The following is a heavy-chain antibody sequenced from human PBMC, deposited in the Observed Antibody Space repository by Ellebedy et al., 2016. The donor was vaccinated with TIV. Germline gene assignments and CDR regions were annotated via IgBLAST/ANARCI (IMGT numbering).Heavy chain of an antibody. J-gene: IGHJ6*03. Sequence: GGSLRLXXAASGFTFSSYWMHWVRQVPGKGLVWVSHINSDGKTTTYADSVKGRFTISRDNAKSTLYLQLNSLRAEDTAVYYCANQEVTIFSLAYYYYYMDVWGKGTTVTVSS. CDR1: GFTFSSYW. CDR2: INSDGKTT. V-gene: IGHV3-74*01. CDR3: ANQEVTIFSLAYYYYYMDV. D-gene: IGHD3-3*01.